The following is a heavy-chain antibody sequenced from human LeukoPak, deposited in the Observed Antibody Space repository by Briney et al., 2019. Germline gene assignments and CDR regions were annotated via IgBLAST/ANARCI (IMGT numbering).Heavy chain of an antibody. Sequence: GGSLRLSCAAPGFTLSTASMNWVRQAPGQGLEWISYIDKSGDIIYYADSVKGRFTISRDNTKNSLYLQMNSLRAADTAVYFCADNLSRWGQGTLVTVSS. CDR1: GFTLSTAS. V-gene: IGHV3-48*04. J-gene: IGHJ4*02. CDR3: ADNLSR. CDR2: IDKSGDII. D-gene: IGHD1-1*01.